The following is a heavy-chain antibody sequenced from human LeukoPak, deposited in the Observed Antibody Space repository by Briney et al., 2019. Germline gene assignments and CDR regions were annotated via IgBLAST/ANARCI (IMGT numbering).Heavy chain of an antibody. V-gene: IGHV1-2*02. Sequence: GASVKVSCKASGYTFTGYYMHWVRQAPGQGLEWMGWINPNSGGTNYAQKFQGRVTMTRDTSISTAYMELSRLRSDDTAVYYCARRALLRSGRNMDVWGKGTTVTVSS. J-gene: IGHJ6*03. CDR2: INPNSGGT. CDR1: GYTFTGYY. D-gene: IGHD1-26*01. CDR3: ARRALLRSGRNMDV.